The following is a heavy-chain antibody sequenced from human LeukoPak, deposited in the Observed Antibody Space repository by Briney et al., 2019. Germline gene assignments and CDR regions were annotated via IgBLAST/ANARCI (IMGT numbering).Heavy chain of an antibody. D-gene: IGHD3-10*01. Sequence: PSETLSLTCAVYGGSFSGYYWSWIRQPPGKGLEWIGEINHSGSTNYNPSLKSRVTISVDTSKNQFSLKLSSVTAADTAVYYCATPGRSYRRFDYWGQGTLVTVSS. CDR1: GGSFSGYY. J-gene: IGHJ4*02. CDR3: ATPGRSYRRFDY. CDR2: INHSGST. V-gene: IGHV4-34*01.